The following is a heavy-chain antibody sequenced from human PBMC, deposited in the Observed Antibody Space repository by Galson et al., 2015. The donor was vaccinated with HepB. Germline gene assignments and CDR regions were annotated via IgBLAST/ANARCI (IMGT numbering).Heavy chain of an antibody. D-gene: IGHD3-22*01. J-gene: IGHJ4*02. CDR3: ARDQDSSGYHDY. V-gene: IGHV4-59*01. Sequence: ETLSLTCTVSGGSISSYYWSWIRQPPGKGLEWIGYIYYSGSTNYNPSLKSRVTISVDTSKNQFSLKLSSVTAADTAVYYCARDQDSSGYHDYWGQGTLVTVSS. CDR2: IYYSGST. CDR1: GGSISSYY.